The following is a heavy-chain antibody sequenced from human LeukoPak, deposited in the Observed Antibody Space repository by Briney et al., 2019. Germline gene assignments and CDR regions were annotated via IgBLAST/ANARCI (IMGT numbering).Heavy chain of an antibody. CDR3: VGDSDAFDI. D-gene: IGHD2-21*02. Sequence: SSETLSLTCTVSGGSISSYYWSWIRQPPGKGLEWIGYIYYSGSTYYNPSLKSRVTISVDTSKNQFSLKLSSVTAADTAVYYCVGDSDAFDIWGQGTMVTVSS. J-gene: IGHJ3*02. CDR2: IYYSGST. V-gene: IGHV4-59*04. CDR1: GGSISSYY.